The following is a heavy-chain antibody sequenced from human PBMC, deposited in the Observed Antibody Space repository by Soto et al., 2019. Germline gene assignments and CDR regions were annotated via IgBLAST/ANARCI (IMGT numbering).Heavy chain of an antibody. Sequence: WETLSLTCTVSGGSISSSSYYWGWIRQPPGKGLEWIGSVFYSGNTYYNPSLQSRVTISVDTSKNQFSLKLSSVTAADTAVYYCASFWSGYSIYFQHWGQGTLVTVSS. CDR2: VFYSGNT. CDR3: ASFWSGYSIYFQH. J-gene: IGHJ1*01. D-gene: IGHD3-3*01. CDR1: GGSISSSSYY. V-gene: IGHV4-39*01.